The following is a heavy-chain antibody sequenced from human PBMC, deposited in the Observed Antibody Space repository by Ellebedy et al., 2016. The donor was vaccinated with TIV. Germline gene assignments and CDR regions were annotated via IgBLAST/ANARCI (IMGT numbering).Heavy chain of an antibody. J-gene: IGHJ1*01. CDR1: GFTFSSYG. V-gene: IGHV3-30*18. CDR2: ISYDGSNK. Sequence: GGSLRLXXAASGFTFSSYGMHWVRQAPGKGLEWVAVISYDGSNKYYADSVKGRFTISRDNSKNTLYLQMNSLRAEDTAVYYCAKIKGSSYPEYFQHWGQGTLVTVSS. CDR3: AKIKGSSYPEYFQH. D-gene: IGHD3-10*01.